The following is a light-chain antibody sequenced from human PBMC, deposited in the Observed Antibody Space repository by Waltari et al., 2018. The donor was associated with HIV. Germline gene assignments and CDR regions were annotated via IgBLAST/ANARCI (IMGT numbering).Light chain of an antibody. CDR1: SSDIGGYEF. Sequence: QSALTQPASVSGSPGQSITISCSGSSSDIGGYEFVSWYQHRPGKAPKLLIYEVSRRPSGVSSRFAGSRSAKTASLTISGLLPEDEADYYGTSFTSRNTLIFDGGSRVTLL. CDR3: TSFTSRNTLI. CDR2: EVS. J-gene: IGLJ2*01. V-gene: IGLV2-14*01.